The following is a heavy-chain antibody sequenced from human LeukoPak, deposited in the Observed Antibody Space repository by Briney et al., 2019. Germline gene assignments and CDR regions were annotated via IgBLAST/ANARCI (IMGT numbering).Heavy chain of an antibody. Sequence: PGGSLRLSCAASGFTISSYAMSWVRQAPGKGLEWVSTISGSGSSTYYADSVKGRFTISRDNSKNMLYLQVSSLRAEDTAVYYCAKGSSSLRYFYDMDVWGQGTTVIVSS. J-gene: IGHJ6*02. V-gene: IGHV3-23*01. D-gene: IGHD6-6*01. CDR2: ISGSGSST. CDR3: AKGSSSLRYFYDMDV. CDR1: GFTISSYA.